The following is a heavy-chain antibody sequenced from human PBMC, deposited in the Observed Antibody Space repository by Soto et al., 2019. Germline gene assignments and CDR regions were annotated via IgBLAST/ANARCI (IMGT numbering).Heavy chain of an antibody. CDR1: GFTFKTYV. V-gene: IGHV3-23*01. CDR2: ISGSGAHR. D-gene: IGHD4-4*01. CDR3: ARRGIICNSNICYYYYMDV. Sequence: EEQVLESGGGLVQPGGSLRLSCAASGFTFKTYVMSWVRQAPGKGLEWVSSISGSGAHRYFADSVKGRFNISRDNSKNTVDLPMDRLRAEDTARYYGARRGIICNSNICYYYYMDVWGKGTTVIVSS. J-gene: IGHJ6*03.